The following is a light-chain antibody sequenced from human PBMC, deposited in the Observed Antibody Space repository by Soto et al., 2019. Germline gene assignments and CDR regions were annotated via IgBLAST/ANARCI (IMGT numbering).Light chain of an antibody. J-gene: IGLJ1*01. V-gene: IGLV2-14*03. CDR3: SSYTSTSSYV. CDR1: SSDVGGYNS. CDR2: EVS. Sequence: LTQPASVSGSPGQSITVSCTGTSSDVGGYNSVSWYQQHPGKPPKLIIYEVSNRPSGVSDRFSGSKSGNTASLTISGLQAEDEADYYCSSYTSTSSYVFATGTKVTVL.